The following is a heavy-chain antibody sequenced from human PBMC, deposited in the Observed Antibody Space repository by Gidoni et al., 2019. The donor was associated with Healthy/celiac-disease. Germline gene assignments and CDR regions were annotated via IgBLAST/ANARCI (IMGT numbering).Heavy chain of an antibody. Sequence: QVQLQESGPGLVKPSQTLSLTCTVSGGSISSGDYYWSLIRQPPGKGLEWIGYIYYSGSTYYNPSLKSRVTISVDTSKNQFSLKLSSVTAADTAVYYCARGPSGYDPLNYYYYGMDVWGQGTTVTVSS. CDR3: ARGPSGYDPLNYYYYGMDV. D-gene: IGHD5-12*01. CDR1: GGSISSGDYY. J-gene: IGHJ6*02. CDR2: IYYSGST. V-gene: IGHV4-30-4*01.